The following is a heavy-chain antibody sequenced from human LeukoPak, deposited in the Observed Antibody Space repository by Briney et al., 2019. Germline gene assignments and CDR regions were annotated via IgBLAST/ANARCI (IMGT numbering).Heavy chain of an antibody. D-gene: IGHD3-3*02. CDR1: GFTFSSYS. J-gene: IGHJ4*02. Sequence: GGSLRLSCAASGFTFSSYSMNWVRQAPGKGLEWVSYITTTTSIIYYADSVKGRFTISRDNAKNSLYLQMNSLRAEDTAVYYCARVSLTGFDYWGQGTLVTVSS. CDR2: ITTTTSII. V-gene: IGHV3-48*01. CDR3: ARVSLTGFDY.